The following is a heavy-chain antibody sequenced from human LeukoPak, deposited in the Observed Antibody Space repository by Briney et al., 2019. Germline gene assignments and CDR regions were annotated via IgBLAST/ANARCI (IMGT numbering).Heavy chain of an antibody. V-gene: IGHV1-8*03. CDR3: ARDLGLLRFLGERFDP. J-gene: IGHJ5*02. D-gene: IGHD3-3*01. CDR1: GYTFTSYD. CDR2: MNPNSGNT. Sequence: ASVKVSCKASGYTFTSYDINWVRQATGQGLEWMGWMNPNSGNTGYAQKFQGRVTITRNTSISTAYMELSSLRSEDTAVYYCARDLGLLRFLGERFDPWGQGTLVTVSS.